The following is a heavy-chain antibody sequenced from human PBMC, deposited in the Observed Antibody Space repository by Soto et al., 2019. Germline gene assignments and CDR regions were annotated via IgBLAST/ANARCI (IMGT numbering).Heavy chain of an antibody. CDR2: IYHTGST. Sequence: QVQLQESGPGLVKPSQTLSHTCTVSGGSISSGGYYWTWIRHHPGKGLEWIGNIYHTGSTFHNPSLQSRVTISVDTSQNQFSLKVTSMTAADTAVYYCARGQAAAGLLDYWGHGTLVTVS. CDR3: ARGQAAAGLLDY. CDR1: GGSISSGGYY. D-gene: IGHD6-13*01. J-gene: IGHJ4*01. V-gene: IGHV4-31*03.